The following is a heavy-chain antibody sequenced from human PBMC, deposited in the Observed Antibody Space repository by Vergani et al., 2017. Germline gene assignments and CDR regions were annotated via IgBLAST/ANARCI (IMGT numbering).Heavy chain of an antibody. J-gene: IGHJ6*02. V-gene: IGHV1-69-2*01. D-gene: IGHD4-17*01. CDR1: GYTFGDYY. Sequence: EVQLVQSGAEVRKPGATVKISCKVSGYTFGDYYMHWVHQAPGKGLEWMGLVDPEDGETIYAEKFKGRVTIAADTSTDTAHLELSSLRSEDTAVYYCATPQTVTTGGMEVWGQGTTVIVSS. CDR2: VDPEDGET. CDR3: ATPQTVTTGGMEV.